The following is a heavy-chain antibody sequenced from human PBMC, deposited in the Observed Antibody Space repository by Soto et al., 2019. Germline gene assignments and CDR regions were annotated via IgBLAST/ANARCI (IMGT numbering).Heavy chain of an antibody. J-gene: IGHJ6*02. D-gene: IGHD4-4*01. CDR1: GFTFSTYP. CDR3: VKPPVITTAYYYYDMDV. Sequence: PVGSLRLSCAASGFTFSTYPMNWVRQAPGKGLEWVSGISGSGISTYYTDSVKGRFTISRDNSKNTVFLQMNSLRAEDTAVYYCVKPPVITTAYYYYDMDVWGQGTTVTVSS. V-gene: IGHV3-23*01. CDR2: ISGSGIST.